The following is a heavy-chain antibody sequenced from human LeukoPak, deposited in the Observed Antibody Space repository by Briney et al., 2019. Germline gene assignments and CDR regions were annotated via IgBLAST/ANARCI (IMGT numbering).Heavy chain of an antibody. V-gene: IGHV4-4*07. Sequence: SETLSLTCTVSGGSISSYYWSWIRQPAGKGLEWIGRIYTSGSTNYNPSLKSRVTMSVDTSKNQFSLKLSSVTAADTAVYYCARMGAKSGLYYYYYMDVWGKGTTVTVSS. J-gene: IGHJ6*03. CDR3: ARMGAKSGLYYYYYMDV. D-gene: IGHD1-26*01. CDR1: GGSISSYY. CDR2: IYTSGST.